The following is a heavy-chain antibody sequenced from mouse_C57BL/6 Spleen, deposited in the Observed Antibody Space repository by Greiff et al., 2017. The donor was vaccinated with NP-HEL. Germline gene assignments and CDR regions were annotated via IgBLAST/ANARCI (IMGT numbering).Heavy chain of an antibody. CDR1: GFSLTSYG. Sequence: VQRVESGPGLVQPSQSLSITCTVSGFSLTSYGVHWVRQSPGKGLAWLGVIWSGGSTDYNAAFISRLSISKDNSKSQVFFKMNSLQADDTAIYYCARSYYDYEDAMDYWGQGTSVTVSS. V-gene: IGHV2-2*01. CDR2: IWSGGST. J-gene: IGHJ4*01. CDR3: ARSYYDYEDAMDY. D-gene: IGHD2-4*01.